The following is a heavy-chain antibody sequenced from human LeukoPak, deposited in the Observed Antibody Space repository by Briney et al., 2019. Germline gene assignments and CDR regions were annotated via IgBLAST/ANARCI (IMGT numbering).Heavy chain of an antibody. CDR1: GFTFTSYA. Sequence: GGFLRLSCAASGFTFTSYAMNWVRQAPGKGLEWVSGISGSGGSTYYADSVKGRFSISRDNSKNTLYLQLNSLRVEDTAEYYCAKAHGGSYHSGIDWGQGTLVIVSS. J-gene: IGHJ4*02. CDR3: AKAHGGSYHSGID. CDR2: ISGSGGST. V-gene: IGHV3-23*01. D-gene: IGHD1-26*01.